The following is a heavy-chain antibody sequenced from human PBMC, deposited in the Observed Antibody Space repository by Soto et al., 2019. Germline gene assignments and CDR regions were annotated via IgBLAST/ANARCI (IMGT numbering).Heavy chain of an antibody. CDR3: ARHILAFSEPFDY. CDR1: GGSVRSSGYY. J-gene: IGHJ4*02. Sequence: PSETLSLTCTVSGGSVRSSGYYWAWIRQPPGRGLEWIGSLYSSGKTYRNPSLKSRDTMSDDTSQYPLSLRLSSVTAADTSVYDCARHILAFSEPFDYWGQGTLVTVSS. V-gene: IGHV4-39*01. CDR2: LYSSGKT. D-gene: IGHD2-15*01.